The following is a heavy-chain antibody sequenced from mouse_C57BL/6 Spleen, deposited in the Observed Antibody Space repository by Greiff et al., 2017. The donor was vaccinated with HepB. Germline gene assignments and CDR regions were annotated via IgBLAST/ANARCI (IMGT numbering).Heavy chain of an antibody. D-gene: IGHD1-1*01. CDR3: ARGVLLSWFAY. J-gene: IGHJ3*01. CDR2: IDPSDSET. V-gene: IGHV1-52*01. CDR1: GYTFTSYW. Sequence: VQLQQPGAELVRPGSSVKLSCKASGYTFTSYWMHWVKQRPIQGLEWIGNIDPSDSETHYNQKFKDKATLTVDKSSSTAYMQLSSLTSEDSAVYYCARGVLLSWFAYWGQGTLVTVSA.